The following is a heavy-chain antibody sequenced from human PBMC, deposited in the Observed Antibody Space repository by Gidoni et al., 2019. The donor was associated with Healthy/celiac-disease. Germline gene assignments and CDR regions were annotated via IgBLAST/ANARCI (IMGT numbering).Heavy chain of an antibody. CDR3: ARGTYYYDSSGYNFDY. V-gene: IGHV3-33*01. D-gene: IGHD3-22*01. J-gene: IGHJ4*02. CDR1: GFIFSTYG. Sequence: QVQLVESGGGVVQPGRSLRLSCAASGFIFSTYGMHWVRQAPGKGLEWVAVIWYDGSNKFYADSVKGRFTISRDNSKNTLYLQMNSLRAEDTAVYYCARGTYYYDSSGYNFDYWGQGTLVTVSS. CDR2: IWYDGSNK.